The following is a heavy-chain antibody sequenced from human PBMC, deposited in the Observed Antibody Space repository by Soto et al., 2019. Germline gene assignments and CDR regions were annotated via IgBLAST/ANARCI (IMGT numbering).Heavy chain of an antibody. V-gene: IGHV4-61*08. CDR1: GGSISSGDYY. D-gene: IGHD6-6*01. CDR3: ARNSPSSSSPKSGRYYYYYMDV. CDR2: IYYSGST. Sequence: SETLSLTCTVSGGSISSGDYYWSWIRQPPGKGLEWIGYIYYSGSTNYNPSLKSRVTISVDTSKNQFSLKLSSVTAADTAVYYCARNSPSSSSPKSGRYYYYYMDVWGKGTTVTVSS. J-gene: IGHJ6*03.